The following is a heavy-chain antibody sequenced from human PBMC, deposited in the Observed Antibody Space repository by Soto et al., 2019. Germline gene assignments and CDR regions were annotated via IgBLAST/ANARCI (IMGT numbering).Heavy chain of an antibody. V-gene: IGHV4-34*01. D-gene: IGHD3-3*01. CDR1: GGSFSGYY. Sequence: SETLSLTCAVYGGSFSGYYWSWIRQPPGKGLEWIGEINHSGSTNYNPSLKSRVTISVDTSKNQFSLKLSSVTAADTAVYYCARERENTIFGVVIIPNDAFDIWGQGTMVTVSS. CDR3: ARERENTIFGVVIIPNDAFDI. CDR2: INHSGST. J-gene: IGHJ3*02.